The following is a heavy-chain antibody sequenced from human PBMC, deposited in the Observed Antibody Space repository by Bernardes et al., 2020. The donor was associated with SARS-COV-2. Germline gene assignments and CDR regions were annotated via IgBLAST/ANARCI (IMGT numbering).Heavy chain of an antibody. CDR3: ATGYCSGGGCFLHAFDI. J-gene: IGHJ3*02. CDR1: GYTLSEFS. Sequence: ASAKVSCKVSGYTLSEFSTDWVRQAPGKGLDYMGGFDPEDGKTIYAQKFQGRVTMTEDISTDTAYMELSVLRSEDTAVYYCATGYCSGGGCFLHAFDIWGQGTMATVSS. D-gene: IGHD2-15*01. V-gene: IGHV1-24*01. CDR2: FDPEDGKT.